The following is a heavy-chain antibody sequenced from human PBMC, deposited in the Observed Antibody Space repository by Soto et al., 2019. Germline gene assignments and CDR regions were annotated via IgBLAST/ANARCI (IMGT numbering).Heavy chain of an antibody. J-gene: IGHJ5*02. CDR2: IYYSGST. CDR1: GGSISSSSYY. CDR3: ARDYDDSSYYSNWFGP. D-gene: IGHD3-22*01. V-gene: IGHV4-39*07. Sequence: SETLSLTCTVSGGSISSSSYYWGWIRQPPGKRLEWIGSIYYSGSTNYNPSLKSRVIISIDTSKNQFSLKLNSVTAADTAVYYCARDYDDSSYYSNWFGPWGPGTLVTV.